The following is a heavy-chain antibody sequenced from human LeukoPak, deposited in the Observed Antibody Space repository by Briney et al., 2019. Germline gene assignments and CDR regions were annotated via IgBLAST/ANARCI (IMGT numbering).Heavy chain of an antibody. CDR2: INAGNGNT. D-gene: IGHD4-17*01. J-gene: IGHJ6*03. CDR3: ARAATTVTPRTYYYYYYYMDV. CDR1: GYTFTSYA. V-gene: IGHV1-3*01. Sequence: ASVKVSCKASGYTFTSYAMHWVRQAPGQRLEWMGWINAGNGNTKYSQEFQGRVTITRDTSASTAYMELRSLRSDDTAVYYCARAATTVTPRTYYYYYYYMDVWGKGTTVTISS.